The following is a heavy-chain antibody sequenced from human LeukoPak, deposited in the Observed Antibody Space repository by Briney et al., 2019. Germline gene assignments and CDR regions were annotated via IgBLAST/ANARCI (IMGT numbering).Heavy chain of an antibody. CDR1: GYTFTSYD. Sequence: ASVKVSCKASGYTFTSYDINWVRQATGQGLEWMGWMNPNSGNTGYAQKFQGRVTMTRNTSISTAYMELSSLRSEDTAVYYCARYLASAGTNWFDPWGQGTLVTVSS. CDR3: ARYLASAGTNWFDP. CDR2: MNPNSGNT. D-gene: IGHD6-13*01. J-gene: IGHJ5*02. V-gene: IGHV1-8*01.